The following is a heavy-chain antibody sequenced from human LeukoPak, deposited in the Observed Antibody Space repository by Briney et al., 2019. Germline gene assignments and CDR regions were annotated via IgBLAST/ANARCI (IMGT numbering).Heavy chain of an antibody. V-gene: IGHV5-51*01. Sequence: GESLKISCKGSGYSFTSYWIGWVRQMPGKGLEWMGIIYPGDSDTRYSPSFQGHVTISADKSISTAYLQWSSLKASDTAMYYCARLNSDYYYYYGMDVWGQGTTVTVSS. J-gene: IGHJ6*02. CDR1: GYSFTSYW. CDR3: ARLNSDYYYYYGMDV. CDR2: IYPGDSDT. D-gene: IGHD4-23*01.